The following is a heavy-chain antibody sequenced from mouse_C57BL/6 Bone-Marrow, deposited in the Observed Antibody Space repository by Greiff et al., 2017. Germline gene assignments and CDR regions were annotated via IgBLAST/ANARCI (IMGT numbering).Heavy chain of an antibody. D-gene: IGHD2-4*01. CDR1: GYTFTSYD. CDR3: ARSYDYDFDY. V-gene: IGHV1-85*01. J-gene: IGHJ2*01. Sequence: LVESGPELVKPGASVKLSCKASGYTFTSYDINWVKQRPGQGLEWIGWIYPRDGSTKYNEKFKGKATLTVDTSSSTAYMELHSLTSEDSAVYFCARSYDYDFDYWGQGTTLTVSS. CDR2: IYPRDGST.